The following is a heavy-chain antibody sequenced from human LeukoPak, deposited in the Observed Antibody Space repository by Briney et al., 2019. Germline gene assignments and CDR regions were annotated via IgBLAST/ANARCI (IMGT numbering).Heavy chain of an antibody. CDR2: INPNSGGT. CDR3: ARDPVDTAMGNVDY. D-gene: IGHD5-18*01. Sequence: ASVKVSCKASGGTFSSYAISWVRQAPGQGLEWMGWINPNSGGTNYAQKLQGRVTMTTDTSTSTAYMELRSLRSDDTAVYYCARDPVDTAMGNVDYWGQGTLVTVSS. V-gene: IGHV1-18*01. J-gene: IGHJ4*02. CDR1: GGTFSSYA.